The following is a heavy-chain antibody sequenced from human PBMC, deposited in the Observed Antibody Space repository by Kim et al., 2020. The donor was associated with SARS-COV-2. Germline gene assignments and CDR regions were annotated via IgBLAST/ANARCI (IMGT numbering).Heavy chain of an antibody. CDR3: AKAGGKALWFGEVLESRYTLAS. J-gene: IGHJ4*02. D-gene: IGHD3-10*01. Sequence: GGSLRLSCAASGFSFSSFAMNWVRQAPGKGLEWVSAIPGSNSNTYYADPVRGRFTISRDNSKNTLYLQMDSLTAGDTAIYYCAKAGGKALWFGEVLESRYTLASWGQGTLVTVS. CDR1: GFSFSSFA. V-gene: IGHV3-23*01. CDR2: IPGSNSNT.